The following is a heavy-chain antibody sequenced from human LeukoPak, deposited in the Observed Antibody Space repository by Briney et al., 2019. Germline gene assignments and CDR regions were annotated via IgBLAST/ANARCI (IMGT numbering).Heavy chain of an antibody. Sequence: GGSLRLSCAASGFTFSSYAMHWVRQAPGKGLEWVAVISYDGSNKYYADSVKGRFTISRDNSKNTLYLQMNSLRAEDTAVYYCARDRDIVVVVAALPPMDVWGKGTTVTVSS. CDR3: ARDRDIVVVVAALPPMDV. CDR1: GFTFSSYA. D-gene: IGHD2-15*01. J-gene: IGHJ6*04. V-gene: IGHV3-30*04. CDR2: ISYDGSNK.